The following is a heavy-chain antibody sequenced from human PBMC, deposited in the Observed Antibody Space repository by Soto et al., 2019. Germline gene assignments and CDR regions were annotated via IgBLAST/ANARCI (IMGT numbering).Heavy chain of an antibody. CDR2: IIPIFGTA. D-gene: IGHD2-15*01. J-gene: IGHJ5*02. Sequence: QVQLVQSGAEVKKPGSSVKVSCKASGGTFNSYAISWVRQAPGQVLEWMGGIIPIFGTANYAQTFQGRVTITAEEATSTAYMELSNLRSEDTAVYDCARGWGGNWRGWSSWGQGTPVTVSS. V-gene: IGHV1-69*12. CDR1: GGTFNSYA. CDR3: ARGWGGNWRGWSS.